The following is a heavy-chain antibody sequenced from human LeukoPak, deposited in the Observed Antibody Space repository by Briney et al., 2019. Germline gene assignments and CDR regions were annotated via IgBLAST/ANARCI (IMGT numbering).Heavy chain of an antibody. J-gene: IGHJ3*02. CDR2: IDKEGNER. CDR1: GVMFRNYW. V-gene: IGHV3-7*03. Sequence: GGSLRLSCEVSGVMFRNYWMSWVRQAPGKGLEWAANIDKEGNERSYVASVKGRFTISRDNAKNSLYLQMNSLGAEDTAMYYCALYCSSANCHDAFDIWGQGTMVTVSS. CDR3: ALYCSSANCHDAFDI. D-gene: IGHD2-15*01.